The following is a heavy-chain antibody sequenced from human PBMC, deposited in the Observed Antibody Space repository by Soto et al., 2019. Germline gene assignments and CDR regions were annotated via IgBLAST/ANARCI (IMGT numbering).Heavy chain of an antibody. J-gene: IGHJ4*02. V-gene: IGHV1-3*01. Sequence: ASVKVSCKASGYTFTSYAMHWVRQAPGQGLEWMGWINAGNGNTKYSQKFRGRVTITRDTSASTAYMELSSLRSEDTAVYYCASGNCSSTSCPGIYWGQGTLVTVSS. CDR1: GYTFTSYA. D-gene: IGHD2-2*01. CDR2: INAGNGNT. CDR3: ASGNCSSTSCPGIY.